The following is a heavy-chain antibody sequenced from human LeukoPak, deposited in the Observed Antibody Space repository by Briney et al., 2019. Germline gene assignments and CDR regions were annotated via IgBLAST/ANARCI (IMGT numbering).Heavy chain of an antibody. J-gene: IGHJ4*02. CDR1: GGSISSYY. D-gene: IGHD1-26*01. CDR3: ARGLVGAMNYYFDY. V-gene: IGHV4-59*01. Sequence: SETLSLTCTVSGGSISSYYWSWIRQPPGKGLEWIGYIYYSGSTNYNPSLKSRVTISVDTSKNQFSLKLSSVTAADTAVYYCARGLVGAMNYYFDYWGQGTLVTVSS. CDR2: IYYSGST.